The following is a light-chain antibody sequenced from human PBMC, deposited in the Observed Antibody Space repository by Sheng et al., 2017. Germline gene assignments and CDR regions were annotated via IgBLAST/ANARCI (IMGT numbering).Light chain of an antibody. V-gene: IGKV3-15*01. J-gene: IGKJ4*01. Sequence: EIVMTQSPATLSVSPGERATLSCRASQSVNSKLAWYQQKPGQAPGLLISGTSTRATGIPARFSGSGSGTEFTLTISSLQSEDFAVYYCQHYDKWPLPFGGGTKVEIK. CDR2: GTS. CDR3: QHYDKWPLP. CDR1: QSVNSK.